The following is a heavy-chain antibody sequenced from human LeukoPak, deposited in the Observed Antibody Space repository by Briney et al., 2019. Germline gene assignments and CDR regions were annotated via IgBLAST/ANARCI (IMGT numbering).Heavy chain of an antibody. D-gene: IGHD6-19*01. J-gene: IGHJ4*02. V-gene: IGHV3-49*04. CDR2: IRSKAYGGTT. CDR3: AKALSGWYGPGDY. CDR1: GFTFGDYV. Sequence: PGGSLRLSCTASGFTFGDYVMSWVRQAPGKGLEWVGFIRSKAYGGTTKNAASVKGRFTISRDDSRSIAYLQMNSLRAEDTAVYYCAKALSGWYGPGDYWGQGTLVTVSS.